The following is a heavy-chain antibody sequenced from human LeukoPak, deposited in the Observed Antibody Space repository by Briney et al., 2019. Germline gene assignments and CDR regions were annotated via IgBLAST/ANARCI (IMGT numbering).Heavy chain of an antibody. J-gene: IGHJ4*02. CDR2: ISGSSSHT. D-gene: IGHD6-13*01. Sequence: PGGSLRLSCAASEFTFSDYYMNWIRQAPGKGLEWLSYISGSSSHTNYADSVKGRFTISRDSAKNSLYLQMNSLRAEDSAVYYCARGGGYYFDYWGQGTLVTVSS. V-gene: IGHV3-11*05. CDR1: EFTFSDYY. CDR3: ARGGGYYFDY.